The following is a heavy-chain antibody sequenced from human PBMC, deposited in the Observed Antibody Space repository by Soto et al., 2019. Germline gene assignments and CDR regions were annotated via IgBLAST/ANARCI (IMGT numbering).Heavy chain of an antibody. CDR1: GFTVSSNY. V-gene: IGHV3-53*02. J-gene: IGHJ5*02. CDR2: IYSGGNT. Sequence: EVQLVETGGGLIQPGGSLRLSCAASGFTVSSNYMTWVRQAPGKGLEWVSFIYSGGNTFYADSVKGRFPISRDNSKNTLYLQLNSLRAEDTAVYYCARAYCSSSSFDPWGQGTLVTVSS. D-gene: IGHD2-15*01. CDR3: ARAYCSSSSFDP.